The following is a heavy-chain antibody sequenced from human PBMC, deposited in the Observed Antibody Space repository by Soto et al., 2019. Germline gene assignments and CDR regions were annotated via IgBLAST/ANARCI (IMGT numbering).Heavy chain of an antibody. J-gene: IGHJ4*02. CDR3: ARAYRIVGATRVGY. Sequence: QVQLVESGGGVVQPGRSLRLSCAASGFTFSSYAMHWVRQAPGKGLEWVAVISYDGSNKYYADSVKGRFTISRDNSKNTLYLQMNGLRAEDTAVYYCARAYRIVGATRVGYWGQGTLVTVSS. V-gene: IGHV3-30-3*01. CDR1: GFTFSSYA. D-gene: IGHD1-26*01. CDR2: ISYDGSNK.